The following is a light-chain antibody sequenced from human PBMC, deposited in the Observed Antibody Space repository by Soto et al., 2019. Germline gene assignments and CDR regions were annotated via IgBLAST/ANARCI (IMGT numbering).Light chain of an antibody. CDR2: KAS. CDR3: QQYGSSSPWT. V-gene: IGKV1-5*03. CDR1: QSISSW. J-gene: IGKJ1*01. Sequence: DIQMTQSPSTLSASVGDRVTITCRANQSISSWLAWYQQKPGRAPKLLIYKASSLETGVPSRFSGSGSGTEFTLIISSPQPDDFASYYCQQYGSSSPWTFGQGTKVEIK.